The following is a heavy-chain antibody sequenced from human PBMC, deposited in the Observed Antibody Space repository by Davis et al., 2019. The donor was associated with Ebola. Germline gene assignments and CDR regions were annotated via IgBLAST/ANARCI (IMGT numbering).Heavy chain of an antibody. V-gene: IGHV3-23*01. CDR1: GFTFSSYA. Sequence: GESLKISCAASGFTFSSYAMSWVRQAPGKGLEWVSAISGSGGSTYYADSVKGRFTISRDNSKNMLYLQMNSLRAEDTAVYYCAKTRSYDAFDIWGQGTMVTVSS. CDR3: AKTRSYDAFDI. J-gene: IGHJ3*02. CDR2: ISGSGGST. D-gene: IGHD1-26*01.